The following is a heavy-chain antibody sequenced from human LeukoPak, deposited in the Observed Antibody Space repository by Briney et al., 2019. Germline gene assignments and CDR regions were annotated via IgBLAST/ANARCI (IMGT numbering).Heavy chain of an antibody. CDR1: GFTFSSYW. J-gene: IGHJ4*02. CDR3: AKDGDGYNLNAIFDY. Sequence: GSLRLSCAASGFTFSSYWMNWVRQAPGKGLEWVANIKQDGSEKYYVDSVKGRFTISRDNAKNSLYLQMNSLRAEDTALYYCAKDGDGYNLNAIFDYWGQGTLVTVSS. D-gene: IGHD5-24*01. V-gene: IGHV3-7*03. CDR2: IKQDGSEK.